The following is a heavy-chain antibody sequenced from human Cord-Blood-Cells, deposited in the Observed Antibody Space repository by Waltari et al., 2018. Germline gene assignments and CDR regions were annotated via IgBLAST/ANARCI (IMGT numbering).Heavy chain of an antibody. V-gene: IGHV3-21*01. CDR3: ALNWNDAFDI. J-gene: IGHJ3*02. CDR1: EFPCCSYS. CDR2: ISSSSSDI. D-gene: IGHD1-20*01. Sequence: EVQLVESGGGLVKPGGSLRLSCAASEFPCCSYSMNWVRQAPGKGLEWVSSISSSSSDIYYADSVKGRFTISRDNAKNSLYLQMNSLRAEDTAVYYCALNWNDAFDIWGQGTMVTVSS.